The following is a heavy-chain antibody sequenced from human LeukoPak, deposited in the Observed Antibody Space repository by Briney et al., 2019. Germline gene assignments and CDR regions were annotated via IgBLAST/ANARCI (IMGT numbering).Heavy chain of an antibody. V-gene: IGHV3-48*04. CDR3: SRDRGGDDIYFDY. CDR2: ISSSSSTI. D-gene: IGHD2-21*02. J-gene: IGHJ4*02. Sequence: PGGSLRLSCAASGFTFSSYSMNWVRQAPGEGLEWVSYISSSSSTIYYADSVKGRFTISRDNAKNSLYLQMSSLGAEDTAIYYCSRDRGGDDIYFDYWGQGTLVTVSS. CDR1: GFTFSSYS.